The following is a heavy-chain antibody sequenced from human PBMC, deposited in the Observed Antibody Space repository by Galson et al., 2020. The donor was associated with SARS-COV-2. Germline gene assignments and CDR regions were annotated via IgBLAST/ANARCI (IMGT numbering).Heavy chain of an antibody. Sequence: SVKVSCKASGGTFSSYAISWVRQAPGQGLEWMGGIIPIFGTANYAQKFQGRVTITADESTSTAYMELSSLRSEDTAVYYCARVPYYDSSGSHDYWGQGTLVTVSS. D-gene: IGHD3-22*01. CDR2: IIPIFGTA. V-gene: IGHV1-69*13. CDR3: ARVPYYDSSGSHDY. CDR1: GGTFSSYA. J-gene: IGHJ4*02.